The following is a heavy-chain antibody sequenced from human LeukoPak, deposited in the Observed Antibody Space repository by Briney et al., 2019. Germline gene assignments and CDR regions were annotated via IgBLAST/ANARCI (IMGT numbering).Heavy chain of an antibody. J-gene: IGHJ4*02. CDR3: ARAVRGVTFSVDY. CDR1: GGSISSYY. V-gene: IGHV4-59*01. Sequence: SETLSLTCTVSGGSISSYYWSWLRQPPGKGLEWIGYIYYSGSTNYIPSLKSRVTISVDTSKNQFSLKLSSVTAADTAVYYCARAVRGVTFSVDYWGQGTLVTVSS. CDR2: IYYSGST. D-gene: IGHD3-10*01.